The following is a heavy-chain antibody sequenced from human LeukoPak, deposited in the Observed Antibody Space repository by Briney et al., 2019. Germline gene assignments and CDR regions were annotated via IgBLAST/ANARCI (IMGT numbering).Heavy chain of an antibody. CDR1: GFTFSSYE. CDR3: ARDGIVGATMGVPSAVGWFDP. J-gene: IGHJ5*02. V-gene: IGHV3-21*05. CDR2: ISSSSSYI. D-gene: IGHD1-26*01. Sequence: PGGSLRLSCAASGFTFSSYEINWVRQAPGKGLEWVSYISSSSSYIYYADSVKGRFTISRDNAKNSLYLQMNGLRAEDTAVYYCARDGIVGATMGVPSAVGWFDPWGQGTLVTVSS.